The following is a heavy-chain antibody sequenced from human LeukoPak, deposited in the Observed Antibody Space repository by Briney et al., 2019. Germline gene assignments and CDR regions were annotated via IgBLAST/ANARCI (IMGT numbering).Heavy chain of an antibody. CDR2: IYYSGST. Sequence: PSETLSLTCTVSGGSISSYYWSWIRQPPGKGLEWIGYIYYSGSTNYNPSLKSRATISVETSKNELSLKLRSVTAADTAVYYCARVTGYRIEDYFDYWGQGTLVTVSS. V-gene: IGHV4-59*01. CDR3: ARVTGYRIEDYFDY. J-gene: IGHJ4*02. D-gene: IGHD6-13*01. CDR1: GGSISSYY.